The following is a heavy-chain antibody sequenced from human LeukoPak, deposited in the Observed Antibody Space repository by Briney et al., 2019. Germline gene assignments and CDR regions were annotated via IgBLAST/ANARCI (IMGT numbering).Heavy chain of an antibody. V-gene: IGHV1-46*01. Sequence: ASVKVSCKASGCTFTSYYMHWVRQAPGQGLEWMGIINPSGGSTSYAQKFQGRVTMTRDTSTSTVYMELSSLRSEDTAVYYCARDLRPIVVVPAAKPPNWFDPWGQGTLATVSS. J-gene: IGHJ5*02. CDR2: INPSGGST. CDR3: ARDLRPIVVVPAAKPPNWFDP. CDR1: GCTFTSYY. D-gene: IGHD2-2*01.